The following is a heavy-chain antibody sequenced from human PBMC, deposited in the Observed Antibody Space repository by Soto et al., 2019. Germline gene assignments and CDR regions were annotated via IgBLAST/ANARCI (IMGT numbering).Heavy chain of an antibody. CDR2: IGTFGDT. J-gene: IGHJ3*01. CDR3: ARGSQFRLGELWGGDSFDL. V-gene: IGHV3-13*04. D-gene: IGHD3-16*01. CDR1: GFTFSNYD. Sequence: PGGSLRLSCVSSGFTFSNYDIHWVRQAAGKSLQWVSAIGTFGDTYYLDSVKGRFTFSREDASNSLFLQMNSLGAGDTAIYYCARGSQFRLGELWGGDSFDLWGQGTMVTVSS.